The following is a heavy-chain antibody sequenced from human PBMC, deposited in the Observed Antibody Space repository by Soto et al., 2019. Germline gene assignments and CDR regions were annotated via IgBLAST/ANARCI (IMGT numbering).Heavy chain of an antibody. CDR1: GGSFSGYY. D-gene: IGHD3-10*01. J-gene: IGHJ5*02. Sequence: QVQLQQWGAGLLKPSETLSLTCAVYGGSFSGYYWSWIRQPPGKGLEWIGEINHSGSTNYNPSLKSRVTISVDTSKNQFSLKLSSVTAADTAVYYCARGVPFYGSGSPLPNWFDPWGQGTLVTVSS. CDR3: ARGVPFYGSGSPLPNWFDP. CDR2: INHSGST. V-gene: IGHV4-34*01.